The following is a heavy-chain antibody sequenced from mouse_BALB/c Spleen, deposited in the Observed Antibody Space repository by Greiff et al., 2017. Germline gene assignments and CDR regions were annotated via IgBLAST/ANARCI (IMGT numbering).Heavy chain of an antibody. D-gene: IGHD1-1*01. Sequence: DVKLVESGGGLVQPGGSRKLSCAASGFTFSSFGMHWVRQAPEKGLEWVAYISSGSSTIYYADTVKGRFTISRDNPKNTLFLQMTSLRSEDTAMYYCARHYYGSSCDYWGQGTTLTVSS. CDR2: ISSGSSTI. J-gene: IGHJ2*01. CDR3: ARHYYGSSCDY. V-gene: IGHV5-17*02. CDR1: GFTFSSFG.